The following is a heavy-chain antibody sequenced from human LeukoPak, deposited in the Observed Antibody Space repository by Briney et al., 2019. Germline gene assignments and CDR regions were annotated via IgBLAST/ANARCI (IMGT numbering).Heavy chain of an antibody. Sequence: GGSLRLSCAASGFTFSSYAMSWVRQAPGKGLERVSAISGYGGSTYYAGSVKGRFTTSRDNSKNTLYLQMNSLRAEDTAVYYCAKDNYDFWSGYYPHSFDYWGQGTLVTVSS. CDR1: GFTFSSYA. D-gene: IGHD3-3*01. V-gene: IGHV3-23*01. CDR2: ISGYGGST. CDR3: AKDNYDFWSGYYPHSFDY. J-gene: IGHJ4*02.